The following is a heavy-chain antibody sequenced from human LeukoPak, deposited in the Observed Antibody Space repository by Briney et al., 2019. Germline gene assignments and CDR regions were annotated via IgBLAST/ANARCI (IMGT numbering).Heavy chain of an antibody. CDR3: ARDLEDYNNYGEMAI. Sequence: GGSLRLSCAASGYTFSSYSMNWVRQAPGKGLEWVSSISSSSSYIYYADSVKGRFTISRDNAKNSLYLQMNSLRAEDTAVYYCARDLEDYNNYGEMAIWGQGALVTVSS. CDR2: ISSSSSYI. J-gene: IGHJ4*02. D-gene: IGHD4-11*01. CDR1: GYTFSSYS. V-gene: IGHV3-21*01.